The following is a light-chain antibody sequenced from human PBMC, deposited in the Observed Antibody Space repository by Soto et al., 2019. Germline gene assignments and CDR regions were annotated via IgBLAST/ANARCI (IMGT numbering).Light chain of an antibody. CDR2: GAS. V-gene: IGKV3-15*01. CDR3: QQYNNWPRT. CDR1: QTVSSS. Sequence: EIVMTQSPGTLSLSPGQRATLSYRAGQTVSSSCLAWYQQKPGQAPRLLIYGASTRATGIPARFSGSGSGTEFTLTISSLQSEDFAVYYCQQYNNWPRTFGQGTKVDIK. J-gene: IGKJ1*01.